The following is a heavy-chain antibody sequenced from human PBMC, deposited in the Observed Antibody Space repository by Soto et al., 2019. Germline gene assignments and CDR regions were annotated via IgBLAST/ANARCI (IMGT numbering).Heavy chain of an antibody. D-gene: IGHD4-17*01. CDR2: ASGSGSGT. J-gene: IGHJ4*02. CDR1: GFTFSDYA. CDR3: AKGRHGVAAAPDN. Sequence: GESLKISCAASGFTFSDYAMAWVRQAPGKGLEWVSSASGSGSGTYYADSVKGRFTISRDNSKNTLFLHMTNLRAGDTALYFCAKGRHGVAAAPDNWGQGTLVTVSS. V-gene: IGHV3-23*01.